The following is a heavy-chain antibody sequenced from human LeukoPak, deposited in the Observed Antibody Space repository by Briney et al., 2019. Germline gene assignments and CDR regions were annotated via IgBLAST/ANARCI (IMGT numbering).Heavy chain of an antibody. CDR3: ARRRSHGGIPDY. CDR2: IYYSGST. D-gene: IGHD3-10*01. CDR1: GGSISSTSYY. V-gene: IGHV4-39*02. J-gene: IGHJ4*02. Sequence: SETLSLTCTVSGGSISSTSYYWGWIRQPPGKGLEWIGSIYYSGSTYYTASLKSRVTISVDTSKNHFSLKLPSVTAADTAVYYCARRRSHGGIPDYWGRESWSSSPQ.